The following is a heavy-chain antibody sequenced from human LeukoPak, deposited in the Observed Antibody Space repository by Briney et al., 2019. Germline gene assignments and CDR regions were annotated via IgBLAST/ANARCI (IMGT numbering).Heavy chain of an antibody. CDR2: IYTSGIT. Sequence: PSETLSLTCAVSGGSIRNANNDWSWIRQPAGKGLEWIGRIYTSGITNYNPSLKSRVTISVDTSKNQFSLKVNSVTAADTAVYYCATYTSGWTGEYFRQWGQGTLVTVSS. J-gene: IGHJ1*01. CDR1: GGSIRNANND. V-gene: IGHV4-61*02. D-gene: IGHD6-19*01. CDR3: ATYTSGWTGEYFRQ.